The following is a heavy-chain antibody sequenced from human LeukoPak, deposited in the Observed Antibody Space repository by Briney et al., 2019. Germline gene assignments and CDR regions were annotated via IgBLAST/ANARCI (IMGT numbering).Heavy chain of an antibody. J-gene: IGHJ5*02. CDR2: IIPILGIA. D-gene: IGHD3-22*01. CDR1: GGTFSSYT. CDR3: AREKEYYYDSSGPTDWFDP. Sequence: SVKVSCKASGGTFSSYTISWVRQAPGQGLEWMGRIIPILGIANYAQKFQGRVTITADKSTSTAYMELSSPRSEDTAVYYCAREKEYYYDSSGPTDWFDPWGQGTLVTVSS. V-gene: IGHV1-69*04.